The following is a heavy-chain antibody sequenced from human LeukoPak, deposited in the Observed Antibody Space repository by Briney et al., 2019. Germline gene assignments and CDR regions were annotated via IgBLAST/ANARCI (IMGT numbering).Heavy chain of an antibody. D-gene: IGHD3/OR15-3a*01. CDR3: ARARGNNYGFFDY. CDR1: GFPFSSYG. Sequence: GGSLRLSCAASGFPFSSYGMSWVRQAPGKGLVWVSVISKDGSTSIYADSVRGRLTISRDNAKNTLYLQMNSLRAEDTAVYYCARARGNNYGFFDYWGQGILVTVSS. J-gene: IGHJ4*02. V-gene: IGHV3-74*01. CDR2: ISKDGSTS.